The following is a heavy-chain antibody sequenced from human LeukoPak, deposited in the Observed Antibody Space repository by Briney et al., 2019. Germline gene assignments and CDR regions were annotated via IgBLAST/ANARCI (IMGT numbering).Heavy chain of an antibody. CDR1: GFTFSSYG. V-gene: IGHV3-30*03. J-gene: IGHJ4*02. Sequence: AGGSLRLSCAASGFTFSSYGMHWVRQAPGKGLEWVAVISYDGSNKYYADSVKGRFTISRDNSKNTLYLQMNSLRAEDTAVYYCARGALHLYYFDYWGWGQGTLVTVSS. CDR3: ARGALHLYYFDYWG. CDR2: ISYDGSNK. D-gene: IGHD2/OR15-2a*01.